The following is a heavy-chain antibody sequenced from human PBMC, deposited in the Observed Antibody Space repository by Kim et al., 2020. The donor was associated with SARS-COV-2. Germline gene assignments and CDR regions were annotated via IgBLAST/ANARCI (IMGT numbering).Heavy chain of an antibody. D-gene: IGHD2-2*01. V-gene: IGHV3-48*03. Sequence: SVKGRFTISRDNAKSSLSLQMNSLRAEDTAVYYCARSLYCSSTSCFYGMDVWGQVTTVTVSS. CDR3: ARSLYCSSTSCFYGMDV. J-gene: IGHJ6*02.